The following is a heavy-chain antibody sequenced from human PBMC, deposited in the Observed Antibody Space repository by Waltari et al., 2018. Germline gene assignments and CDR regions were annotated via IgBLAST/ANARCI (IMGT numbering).Heavy chain of an antibody. J-gene: IGHJ4*02. Sequence: QEQLVQSGAEVKKPGASVKVSCKASGYTFTDYYLNWVRQAPGQGLDWMGWIDPKSGGTKYAQKFQGRVTMTRDTSISTVYMELSSLRSDDTAVYYCARDPSTSYYCDYWGQGTLVTVSS. V-gene: IGHV1-2*02. CDR2: IDPKSGGT. CDR1: GYTFTDYY. CDR3: ARDPSTSYYCDY. D-gene: IGHD2-2*01.